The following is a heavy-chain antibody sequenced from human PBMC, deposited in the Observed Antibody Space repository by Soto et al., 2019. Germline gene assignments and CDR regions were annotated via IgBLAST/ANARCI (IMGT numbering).Heavy chain of an antibody. CDR3: ARHLRVGRNYYYGSGSYPPTDAFDI. D-gene: IGHD3-10*01. CDR1: GYSFTIYW. J-gene: IGHJ3*02. V-gene: IGHV5-10-1*01. Sequence: GESLKISCKGSGYSFTIYWISWVRQMPGKGLEWMGRIDPSDSYTNYSPSFQGHVTISADKSISTAYLQWSSLKASDTAMYYCARHLRVGRNYYYGSGSYPPTDAFDIWGQGTMVTVSS. CDR2: IDPSDSYT.